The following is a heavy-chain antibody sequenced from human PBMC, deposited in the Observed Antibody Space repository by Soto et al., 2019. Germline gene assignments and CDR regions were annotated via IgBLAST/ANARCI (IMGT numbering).Heavy chain of an antibody. J-gene: IGHJ3*02. Sequence: SQTLSLTCAISGDSVSSNSAAWNWIRQSPLRGLEWLGRTYYRSKWYNDYAVSVKSRITINPDTSKNQFSLQLNSVTPEDTAVYYCARGIAVADDAFDIWGRGTMVTVSS. CDR1: GDSVSSNSAA. D-gene: IGHD6-19*01. V-gene: IGHV6-1*01. CDR3: ARGIAVADDAFDI. CDR2: TYYRSKWYN.